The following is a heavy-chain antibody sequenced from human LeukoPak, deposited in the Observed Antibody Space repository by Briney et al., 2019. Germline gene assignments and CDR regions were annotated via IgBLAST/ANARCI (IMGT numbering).Heavy chain of an antibody. D-gene: IGHD3-10*01. J-gene: IGHJ4*02. Sequence: GGSLRLSCAASGFTFDDYAMHWVRQAPGKGLEWVSGMSWNSGSIGYADSVKGRFTISRDNAKNSLYLQMNSLRAEDTALYYCAKDEGGLLWFGELLGYFDYWGQGTLVTVSS. CDR1: GFTFDDYA. CDR2: MSWNSGSI. CDR3: AKDEGGLLWFGELLGYFDY. V-gene: IGHV3-9*01.